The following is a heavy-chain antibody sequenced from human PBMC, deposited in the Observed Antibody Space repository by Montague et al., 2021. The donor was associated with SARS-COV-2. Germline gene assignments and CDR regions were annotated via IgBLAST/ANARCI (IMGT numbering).Heavy chain of an antibody. CDR2: IDYGGSP. V-gene: IGHV4-61*01. Sequence: SETLSLTCTVSGVSVSNPYYHWSWIRQPPGKGLEWIGYIDYGGSPNYSPSLYSRVTISLDTSKNPLSLRLTSATAADTAVYYCATYRQAGSGRGYWGQGILVTVSS. D-gene: IGHD3-10*01. J-gene: IGHJ4*02. CDR3: ATYRQAGSGRGY. CDR1: GVSVSNPYYH.